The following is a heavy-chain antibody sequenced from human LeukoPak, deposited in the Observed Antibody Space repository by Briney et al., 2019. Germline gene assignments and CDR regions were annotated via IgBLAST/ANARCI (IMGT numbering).Heavy chain of an antibody. D-gene: IGHD2-15*01. V-gene: IGHV3-74*01. CDR3: VIDLGDYNDF. Sequence: GSLRLSCAVSGITFSSYWMHWVRQDPGRGLLWVSRINTQGTYTNYADSVKGRFTISRDNAKNTLYLQMSSLRADDTAVYYCVIDLGDYNDFWGQGTLVTVSS. CDR2: INTQGTYT. J-gene: IGHJ4*02. CDR1: GITFSSYW.